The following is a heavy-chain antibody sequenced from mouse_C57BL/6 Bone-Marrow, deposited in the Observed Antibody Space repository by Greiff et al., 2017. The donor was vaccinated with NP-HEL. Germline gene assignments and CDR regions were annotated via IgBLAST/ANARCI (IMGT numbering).Heavy chain of an antibody. V-gene: IGHV1-72*01. CDR2: IDPNSGGT. CDR1: GYTFTSYW. J-gene: IGHJ4*01. CDR3: ARVLRSSYYAMDY. Sequence: QVQLQQSGAELVKPGASVKLSCKASGYTFTSYWMHWVKQRPGRGLEWIGRIDPNSGGTKYNEKFKSKATLTVDKPSSTAYMQLSSLTSEDSAVYYCARVLRSSYYAMDYWGQGTSVTVSS. D-gene: IGHD1-1*01.